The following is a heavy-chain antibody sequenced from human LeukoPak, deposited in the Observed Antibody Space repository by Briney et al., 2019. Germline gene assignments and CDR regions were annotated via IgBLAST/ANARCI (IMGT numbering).Heavy chain of an antibody. Sequence: PSETLSLTCTVSGGSISRSSYYWGRIRQPPGKGLEWIGSISYSGSTYYNHSLKSRVTISVDTSTKQFSLKLSSVSAADTAVYYCARGYCSGGSCYSYYYWSYMDVWGKGTTVTVSS. V-gene: IGHV4-39*07. CDR3: ARGYCSGGSCYSYYYWSYMDV. CDR2: ISYSGST. CDR1: GGSISRSSYY. J-gene: IGHJ6*03. D-gene: IGHD2-15*01.